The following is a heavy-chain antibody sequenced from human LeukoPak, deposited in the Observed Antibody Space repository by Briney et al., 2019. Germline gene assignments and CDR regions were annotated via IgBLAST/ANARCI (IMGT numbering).Heavy chain of an antibody. V-gene: IGHV4-61*02. J-gene: IGHJ4*02. D-gene: IGHD3-10*01. Sequence: PSQTLSLTCTVSGGSISSGSYYWSWIRQPAGKGLEWIGRIYTSGSTNYNPSLKSRVTISVDTSKNQFSLKLSSVTAADTAVYYCARGPRHYYGSGSYADYWGQGTLVTVSS. CDR1: GGSISSGSYY. CDR2: IYTSGST. CDR3: ARGPRHYYGSGSYADY.